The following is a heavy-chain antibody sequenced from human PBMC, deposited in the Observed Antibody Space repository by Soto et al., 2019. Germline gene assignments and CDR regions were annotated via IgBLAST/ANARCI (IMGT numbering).Heavy chain of an antibody. V-gene: IGHV1-46*01. J-gene: IGHJ4*02. CDR1: GYIFTNHY. D-gene: IGHD3-22*01. CDR3: ARADYYDSSGFYYDC. Sequence: QVQLVQSGAEVKKPGASVKVSCKASGYIFTNHYIHWVRQAPGQGVEWMGIINPSGVSTNYLQKFQGKITMTRDTSTSTVYMELSSLRSEDTAVYFCARADYYDSSGFYYDCWGQGTLVTVSS. CDR2: INPSGVST.